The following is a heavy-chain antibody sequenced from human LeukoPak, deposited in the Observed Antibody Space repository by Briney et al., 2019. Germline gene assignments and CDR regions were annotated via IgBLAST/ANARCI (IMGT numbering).Heavy chain of an antibody. CDR2: IRWDGAST. Sequence: GGSLRLSCAASGFTFDGYTMHWVRQPPGKGLEWVSLIRWDGASTYYAESVKGRFTISRDNAKNSLFLQMNSLRAEDTALYYCARVPPDDYGDYYYFDYWGQGTLVTVSS. CDR3: ARVPPDDYGDYYYFDY. CDR1: GFTFDGYT. V-gene: IGHV3-43*01. D-gene: IGHD4-17*01. J-gene: IGHJ4*02.